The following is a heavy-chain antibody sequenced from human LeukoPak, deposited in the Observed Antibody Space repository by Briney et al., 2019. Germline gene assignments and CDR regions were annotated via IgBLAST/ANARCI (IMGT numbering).Heavy chain of an antibody. Sequence: GASVKVSCKASGYTFTSYGISWVRQAPGQGLEWMGWISAYNGNTNYAQKLQGRVTMTTDTSTSTAYMELRSLRSDDTAVYYCARWGSSSWYGALWGNWFDPWGQGTLVTVSS. CDR1: GYTFTSYG. CDR3: ARWGSSSWYGALWGNWFDP. D-gene: IGHD6-13*01. J-gene: IGHJ5*02. CDR2: ISAYNGNT. V-gene: IGHV1-18*01.